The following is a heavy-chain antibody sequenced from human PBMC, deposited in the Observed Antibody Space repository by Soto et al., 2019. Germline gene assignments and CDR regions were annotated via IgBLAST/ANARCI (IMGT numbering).Heavy chain of an antibody. D-gene: IGHD1-26*01. J-gene: IGHJ5*02. V-gene: IGHV1-69*13. Sequence: SVKISCKASGGTFSSYAISWVRQAPGQGLEWMGGIIPIFGTANYAQKFQGRVTITADESTSTAYMELSSLGSEDTAVYYCARDIVGANNWFEPWGEGTLVTVSS. CDR1: GGTFSSYA. CDR2: IIPIFGTA. CDR3: ARDIVGANNWFEP.